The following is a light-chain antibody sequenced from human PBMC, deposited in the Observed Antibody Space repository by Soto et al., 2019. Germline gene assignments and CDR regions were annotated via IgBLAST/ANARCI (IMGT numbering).Light chain of an antibody. CDR3: QQNSSPPPIT. J-gene: IGKJ5*01. CDR1: QSISSY. CDR2: AAS. Sequence: DIQMTQSPSSLSASVGDRVTITCRASQSISSYLNWYQQKPGKAPKLLIYAASSLQSGVPSRFSGGGFGTDFTLTISSLQPEDSATYYCQQNSSPPPITFGQGTRLEIK. V-gene: IGKV1-39*01.